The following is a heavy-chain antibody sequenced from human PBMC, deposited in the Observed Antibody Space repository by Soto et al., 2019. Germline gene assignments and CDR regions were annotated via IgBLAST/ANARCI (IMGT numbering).Heavy chain of an antibody. D-gene: IGHD2-15*01. J-gene: IGHJ6*02. CDR3: ARGLRGVKSTPYYYYGMDV. V-gene: IGHV4-34*01. CDR1: GGSFSGYY. Sequence: QVQLQQWGAGLLKPSETLSLTCAVYGGSFSGYYWSWIRQPPGKGLEWIGEINHSGSTNYNPSLKSRGTISVDTSKTQLSRELSSVTAADTAVYYWARGLRGVKSTPYYYYGMDVWGQGTTVTVSS. CDR2: INHSGST.